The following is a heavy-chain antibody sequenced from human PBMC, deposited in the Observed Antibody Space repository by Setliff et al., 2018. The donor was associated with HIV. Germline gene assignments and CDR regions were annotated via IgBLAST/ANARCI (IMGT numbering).Heavy chain of an antibody. CDR3: ARSENCYSTHCSPYDY. J-gene: IGHJ4*02. CDR2: IDVTSTWI. CDR1: GFTFSSYT. V-gene: IGHV3-21*01. D-gene: IGHD2-2*01. Sequence: PGESLKISCAASGFTFSSYTMNWVRQAPGQGLQWVSSIDVTSTWIYYADSVKGRFTISRDNSKNSLYLQINTLRPDDTAVYYCARSENCYSTHCSPYDYWGQGTLVTVSS.